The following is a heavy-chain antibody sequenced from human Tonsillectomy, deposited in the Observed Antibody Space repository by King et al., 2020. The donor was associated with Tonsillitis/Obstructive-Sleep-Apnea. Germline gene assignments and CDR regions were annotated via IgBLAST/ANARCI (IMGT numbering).Heavy chain of an antibody. Sequence: VQLVESGGGVVQPGRPPRLSCAASGFTFSSHALHWVRQAPGKGLEWVAVISDDGSNTYYADSVKGRFTISRDNSQNTVYLQMNSLRADDTAVYYCARAPFRLAPLHYYYYMDVWGKGTTVTVSS. J-gene: IGHJ6*03. V-gene: IGHV3-30*04. CDR1: GFTFSSHA. CDR3: ARAPFRLAPLHYYYYMDV. CDR2: ISDDGSNT. D-gene: IGHD2-15*01.